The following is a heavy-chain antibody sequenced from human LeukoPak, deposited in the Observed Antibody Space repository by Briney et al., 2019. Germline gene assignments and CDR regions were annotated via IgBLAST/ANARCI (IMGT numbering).Heavy chain of an antibody. CDR2: ISFDASNK. V-gene: IGHV3-30*18. CDR1: GFTFSSYG. J-gene: IGHJ4*02. D-gene: IGHD3-10*01. Sequence: GRSLRLSCAASGFTFSSYGMHWVRQAPGKGLEWVAVISFDASNKYYADSVKGRFTISRDNSKNTLYLQMNSLRAEDTAVYYCAKDVDPFGSGSYVEGFDYWGQGTLVTVSS. CDR3: AKDVDPFGSGSYVEGFDY.